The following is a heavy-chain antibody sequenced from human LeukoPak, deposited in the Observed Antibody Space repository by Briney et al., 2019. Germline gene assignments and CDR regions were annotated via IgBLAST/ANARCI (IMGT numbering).Heavy chain of an antibody. D-gene: IGHD2-2*02. CDR3: ARGASGYCSSTSCYKWDYYYGMDV. J-gene: IGHJ6*02. CDR2: INHSGST. Sequence: SETLSLTCAVYGGSFSGYYWSWIRQPPGKGLEWIGEINHSGSTNYNPSLKSRVTISVDTSKNQFSLKLSSVTAADTAVYYCARGASGYCSSTSCYKWDYYYGMDVWGHGTTVTVSS. V-gene: IGHV4-34*01. CDR1: GGSFSGYY.